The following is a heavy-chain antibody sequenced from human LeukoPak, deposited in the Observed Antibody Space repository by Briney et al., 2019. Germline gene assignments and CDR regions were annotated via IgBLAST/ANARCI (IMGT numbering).Heavy chain of an antibody. CDR3: ARLWYLYGVPN. CDR1: GGSISYSH. CDR2: IDNSGST. J-gene: IGHJ4*02. V-gene: IGHV4-59*12. D-gene: IGHD4-17*01. Sequence: SETLSLTCTVSGGSISYSHWTWIRQPPGKGLEWIGYIDNSGSTTYNTSLKSRVTMSVDTSKNQFSLKLSSVTAADTAVYYCARLWYLYGVPNWGQGTLVTVSS.